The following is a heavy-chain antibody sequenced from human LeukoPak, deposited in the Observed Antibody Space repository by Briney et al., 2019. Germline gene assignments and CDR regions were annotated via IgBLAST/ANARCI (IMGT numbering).Heavy chain of an antibody. Sequence: SGTLSLTCAVSGGSISSNNWWGWVRQPPGKGLEWIGEIYHSGSPNYNPSLKSRVTMSVDKSRNHFSLNLSSVTAADTAVYYCARVNINNWHSCDYWGQGTLVTVSS. J-gene: IGHJ4*02. V-gene: IGHV4-4*02. CDR3: ARVNINNWHSCDY. CDR2: IYHSGSP. CDR1: GGSISSNNW. D-gene: IGHD1-1*01.